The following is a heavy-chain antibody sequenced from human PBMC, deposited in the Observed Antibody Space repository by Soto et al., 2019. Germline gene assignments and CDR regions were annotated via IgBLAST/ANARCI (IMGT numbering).Heavy chain of an antibody. V-gene: IGHV5-51*01. CDR2: IYPGDSDT. Sequence: GESLKISCKGSGYSFTSYWIGWVRQMPGKGLEWMGIIYPGDSDTRYSPSSQGQVTISADKSISTAYLQWSSLKASDTAMYYCARHSGSYYYYYGMDVWGQGTTVTVSS. CDR1: GYSFTSYW. D-gene: IGHD3-22*01. CDR3: ARHSGSYYYYYGMDV. J-gene: IGHJ6*02.